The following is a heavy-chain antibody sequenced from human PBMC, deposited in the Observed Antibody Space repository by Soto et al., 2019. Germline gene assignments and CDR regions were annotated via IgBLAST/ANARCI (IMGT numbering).Heavy chain of an antibody. J-gene: IGHJ4*02. V-gene: IGHV4-31*03. D-gene: IGHD3-16*02. CDR2: IYYSGST. CDR3: ARVPTPYDYVWGSYRLWYFDY. Sequence: SETLSLTCTVSGGSISSGGYYWSWIRQHPGKGLEWIGYIYYSGSTYYNPSLKSRVTISVDTSKNQFSLKLSSVTAADTAVYYCARVPTPYDYVWGSYRLWYFDYWGQGTLVTVSS. CDR1: GGSISSGGYY.